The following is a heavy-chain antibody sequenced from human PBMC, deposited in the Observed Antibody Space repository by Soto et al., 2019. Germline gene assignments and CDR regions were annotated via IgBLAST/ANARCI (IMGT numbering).Heavy chain of an antibody. CDR3: FFFQAEDGIRGLCTVSAFLLNRSSDL. Sequence: KELEWVSAISGSGGSTYYADGGKGRFTISRDNSKSTLYLQMTSLRAEDTAVYYCFFFQAEDGIRGLCTVSAFLLNRSSDL. J-gene: IGHJ2*01. V-gene: IGHV3-23*01. D-gene: IGHD2-15*01. CDR2: ISGSGGST.